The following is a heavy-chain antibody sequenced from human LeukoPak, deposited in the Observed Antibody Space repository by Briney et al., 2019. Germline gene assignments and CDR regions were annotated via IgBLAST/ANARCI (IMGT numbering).Heavy chain of an antibody. Sequence: PGGSLRLSCGASGFTFSSYAMHWVRQAPGKGLEWVAVISYDGSNEYYVDSVKGQFSISRDNSMKTLYLQMNSLRAEDTAVYYCAKDLTPYLYGGSSADYWGQGTLVTVSS. CDR2: ISYDGSNE. CDR3: AKDLTPYLYGGSSADY. J-gene: IGHJ4*02. V-gene: IGHV3-30*18. D-gene: IGHD4-23*01. CDR1: GFTFSSYA.